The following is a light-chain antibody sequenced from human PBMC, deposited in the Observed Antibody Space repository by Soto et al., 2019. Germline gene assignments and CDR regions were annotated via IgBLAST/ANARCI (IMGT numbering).Light chain of an antibody. J-gene: IGKJ4*01. CDR2: GAS. CDR3: QQYSNWPLT. Sequence: EIVMTQSPATLSVSPGERAALSCMASQTVYNNLAWYQQKPGQAPRLLIYGASARATGIPARFSGSVSGTEFTLTGSSLQSEDFAVYYCQQYSNWPLTVGGGTKVEIK. CDR1: QTVYNN. V-gene: IGKV3-15*01.